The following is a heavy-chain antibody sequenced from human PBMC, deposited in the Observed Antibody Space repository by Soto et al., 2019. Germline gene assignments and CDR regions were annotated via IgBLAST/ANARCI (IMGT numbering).Heavy chain of an antibody. J-gene: IGHJ4*02. V-gene: IGHV1-18*01. CDR3: ARERGCSSTSCSDY. CDR1: GYTFTSYG. D-gene: IGHD2-2*01. CDR2: ISAYNGNT. Sequence: ASVKVSCKASGYTFTSYGISWVRQAPGQGLEWMGWISAYNGNTNYVQKLQGRVTMTTDTSTSTAYMELRSLRSDDTAVYYCARERGCSSTSCSDYWGQGTLVTVSS.